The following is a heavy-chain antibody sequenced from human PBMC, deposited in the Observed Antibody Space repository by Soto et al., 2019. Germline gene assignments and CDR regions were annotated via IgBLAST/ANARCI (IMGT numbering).Heavy chain of an antibody. J-gene: IGHJ5*01. CDR3: AKDLGGVWRASVDA. D-gene: IGHD3-16*01. V-gene: IGHV3-23*01. CDR2: ISNSGDST. CDR1: GFTFRGYA. Sequence: PGGSLRLSCAASGFTFRGYAMSWVRQAPGKGLEWVPGISNSGDSTNYADSVKGRFTISRDNYKNTLSLQMNSLRAEDTAVYYCAKDLGGVWRASVDAWGHGTLVTVSS.